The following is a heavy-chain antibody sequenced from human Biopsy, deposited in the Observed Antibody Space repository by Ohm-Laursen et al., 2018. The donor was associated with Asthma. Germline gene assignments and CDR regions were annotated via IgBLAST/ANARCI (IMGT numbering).Heavy chain of an antibody. D-gene: IGHD4-23*01. CDR1: GFTFSSYG. CDR3: AGQYGGNSPPLE. J-gene: IGHJ4*02. CDR2: ISHDGSNK. V-gene: IGHV3-30*03. Sequence: SLRPSCAASGFTFSSYGMHWVRQAPGKGLEWVAVISHDGSNKYYADSVKGRFTISRDNSKNTLDLQMNSLRAEDTAVYYCAGQYGGNSPPLEWGQGTLVTVSS.